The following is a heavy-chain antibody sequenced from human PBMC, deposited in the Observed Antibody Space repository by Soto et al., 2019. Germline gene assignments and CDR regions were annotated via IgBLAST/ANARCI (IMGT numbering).Heavy chain of an antibody. J-gene: IGHJ4*02. D-gene: IGHD3-22*01. CDR1: GVSLSDYY. Sequence: PSETLSLTCTVSGVSLSDYYWSWIRQPPGKGLEWIGYIYYSGNTNYNPSLKSRVTISEETSKNQFSLRLSSVTTADTAVYYCARDREYYDSSGLYFDYWGQGTLVNVSS. V-gene: IGHV4-59*01. CDR2: IYYSGNT. CDR3: ARDREYYDSSGLYFDY.